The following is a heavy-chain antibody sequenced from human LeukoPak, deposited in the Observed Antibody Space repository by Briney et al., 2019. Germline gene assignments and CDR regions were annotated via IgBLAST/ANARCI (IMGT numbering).Heavy chain of an antibody. V-gene: IGHV4-59*01. D-gene: IGHD2-2*01. CDR3: ARTYCSSTSCPNSFDP. J-gene: IGHJ5*02. Sequence: SETLSLTCTVSGGSISSYYWSWIRQPPGKGLDWIGYIYYSGSTNYNPSLKSRVTISVDTSKNQFSLKLSSVTAADTAVYYCARTYCSSTSCPNSFDPWGQGTLVTVSS. CDR1: GGSISSYY. CDR2: IYYSGST.